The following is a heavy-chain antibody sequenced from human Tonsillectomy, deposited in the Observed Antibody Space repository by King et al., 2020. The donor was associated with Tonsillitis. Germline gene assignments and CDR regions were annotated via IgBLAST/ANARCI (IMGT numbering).Heavy chain of an antibody. Sequence: VQLVESGGGLVQPGGSLRLSCAASGFIFSSYAMSWVRQAPGKGLEWVSTISDSGACTYYADSVKGRFTISRDNSKNTLHLQMNSLRAEDTAVYYCAKSYGSGSYLRVYYYYGMDVWGQGTTVTVSS. CDR1: GFIFSSYA. CDR2: ISDSGACT. D-gene: IGHD3-10*01. V-gene: IGHV3-23*04. J-gene: IGHJ6*02. CDR3: AKSYGSGSYLRVYYYYGMDV.